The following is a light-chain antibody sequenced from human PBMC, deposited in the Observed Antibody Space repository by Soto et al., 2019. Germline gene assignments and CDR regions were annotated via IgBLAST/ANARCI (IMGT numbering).Light chain of an antibody. J-gene: IGKJ1*01. CDR2: GVS. CDR3: EQYGRSPRM. CDR1: KSGSINC. V-gene: IGKV3-20*01. Sequence: LTTAPSPLLLSPVESPTLSCRASKSGSINCFAWYQQKPGQAPRLLIWGVSSRPTGSPDRFSGSESGTDFTLTISTLEPEDFAVYYCEQYGRSPRMFGQGTKVDIK.